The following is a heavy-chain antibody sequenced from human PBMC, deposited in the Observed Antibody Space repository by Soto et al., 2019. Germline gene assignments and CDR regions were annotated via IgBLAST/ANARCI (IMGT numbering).Heavy chain of an antibody. Sequence: GGSLRLSCAASGGTFSRYSMHSVRRAPGTGLDWVSSLGSGSSTIYYADSVKGRFTISRDNAKNSLYLQMNSRRDEDTAVYYCARDLYYASSGGSPFDYWGQATLDTVSA. CDR3: ARDLYYASSGGSPFDY. CDR2: LGSGSSTI. CDR1: GGTFSRYS. D-gene: IGHD3-22*01. V-gene: IGHV3-48*02. J-gene: IGHJ4*02.